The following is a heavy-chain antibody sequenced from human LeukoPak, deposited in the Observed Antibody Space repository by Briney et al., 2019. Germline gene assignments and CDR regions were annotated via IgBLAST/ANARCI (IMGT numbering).Heavy chain of an antibody. V-gene: IGHV4-59*01. CDR1: GGSISSYY. Sequence: SETLSLTCTVSGGSISSYYWSWIRQPPGKGLEWIGYIYYSGSTNYNPSLKSRATISVDTSKNQFSLKLSSVTAADTAVYYCARDRGFGSYFDYWGQGTLVTVSS. J-gene: IGHJ4*02. CDR2: IYYSGST. D-gene: IGHD3-10*01. CDR3: ARDRGFGSYFDY.